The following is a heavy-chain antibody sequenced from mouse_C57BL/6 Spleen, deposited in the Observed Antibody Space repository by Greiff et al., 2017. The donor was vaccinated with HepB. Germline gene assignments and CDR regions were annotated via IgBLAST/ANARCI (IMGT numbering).Heavy chain of an antibody. J-gene: IGHJ2*01. CDR3: TREVLNEGDY. V-gene: IGHV6-3*01. D-gene: IGHD2-14*01. CDR2: IRLKSDNYAT. CDR1: GFTFSNYW. Sequence: EVMLVESGGGLVQPGGSMKLSCVASGFTFSNYWMNWVRQSPEKGLEWVAQIRLKSDNYATHYAESVKGRFTISRDDPKSSVYLQMNNLRAEDTGIYYCTREVLNEGDYWGQGTTLTVSS.